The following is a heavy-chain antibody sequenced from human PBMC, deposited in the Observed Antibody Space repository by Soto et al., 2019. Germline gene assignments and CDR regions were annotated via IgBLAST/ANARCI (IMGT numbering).Heavy chain of an antibody. D-gene: IGHD6-13*01. J-gene: IGHJ6*03. Sequence: PSETLSLTCTVSGGSISSYYWSWIRQPPGKGLEWIGYIYYSGSTNYNPSLKSRVTISVDTSKNQFSLKLSSVTAADTAVYYCARHGFIWYLHYYVDVWGKGTTVTVSS. CDR2: IYYSGST. CDR3: ARHGFIWYLHYYVDV. V-gene: IGHV4-59*08. CDR1: GGSISSYY.